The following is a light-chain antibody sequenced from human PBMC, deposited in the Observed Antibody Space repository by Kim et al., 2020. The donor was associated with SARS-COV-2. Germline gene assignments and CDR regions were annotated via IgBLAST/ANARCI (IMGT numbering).Light chain of an antibody. J-gene: IGKJ2*01. CDR3: QQYSDNSPGHS. Sequence: DIQVTQSPSTLSASPGDTVTISCRASQSVSKWLAWYQQKPGKAPKLLIHQASILQNGVPSRFSGSGFGTDFTLTINSLEPDDFATYYCQQYSDNSPGHSFGQGTKLEI. CDR2: QAS. CDR1: QSVSKW. V-gene: IGKV1-5*03.